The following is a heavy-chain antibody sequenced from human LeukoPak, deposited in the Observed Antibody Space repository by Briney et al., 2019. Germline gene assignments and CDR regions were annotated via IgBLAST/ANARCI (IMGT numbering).Heavy chain of an antibody. D-gene: IGHD3-3*01. CDR1: GDSISSGDYY. J-gene: IGHJ4*02. Sequence: SETLSLTCTVSGDSISSGDYYWSWIRQPAGKGLEWIGRISSRGSTNYNPSLKSRVTISVDTSKNQFSLKLSSVTAADTAVYYCARVRREDYYDFWSGYQSTHFDYWGQGTLVTVSS. V-gene: IGHV4-61*02. CDR2: ISSRGST. CDR3: ARVRREDYYDFWSGYQSTHFDY.